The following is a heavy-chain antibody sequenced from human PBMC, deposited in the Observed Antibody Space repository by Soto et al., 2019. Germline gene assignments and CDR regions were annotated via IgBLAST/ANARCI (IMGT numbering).Heavy chain of an antibody. CDR2: ISGSGVRT. J-gene: IGHJ4*02. V-gene: IGHV3-23*01. CDR3: AQGRGSYSPLAY. CDR1: GVTFNIYD. Sequence: EVQLLESGGGLVQPGGSLRLSCAVSGVTFNIYDMNWVRQAPGKGLEWVSAISGSGVRTYYADSVRGRFTISRDNSKDTLYLQMSSLRPEDTAIYYCAQGRGSYSPLAYWGQGTLVTVSS. D-gene: IGHD3-16*01.